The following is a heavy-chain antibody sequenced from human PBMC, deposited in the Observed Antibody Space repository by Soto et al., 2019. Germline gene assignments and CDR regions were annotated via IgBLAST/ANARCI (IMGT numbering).Heavy chain of an antibody. V-gene: IGHV4-59*01. CDR3: ARDRYFYDSAGYYRTLDS. J-gene: IGHJ5*01. CDR1: GGSFNNDY. D-gene: IGHD3-22*01. Sequence: LSLTCTISGGSFNNDYWTWIRQSPGKGLEWIGYIFHSGITDYNPSVKSRVTISIDKSKNLFSLKLTSVTAADTAVYYCARDRYFYDSAGYYRTLDSWGQGILVTVSS. CDR2: IFHSGIT.